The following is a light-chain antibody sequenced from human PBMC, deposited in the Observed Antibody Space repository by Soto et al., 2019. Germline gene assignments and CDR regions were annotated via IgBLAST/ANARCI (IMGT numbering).Light chain of an antibody. Sequence: EIVLTQSPGTLSLSPGERATLSCRASQSVSSSYFAWYQQKPGQAPRLLIYGASSRATGIPDRFSGSGSGTDFTLISSRLEPEYFAVYYCQQYGSSLLFTFGPGTKVDIK. CDR1: QSVSSSY. J-gene: IGKJ3*01. CDR2: GAS. V-gene: IGKV3-20*01. CDR3: QQYGSSLLFT.